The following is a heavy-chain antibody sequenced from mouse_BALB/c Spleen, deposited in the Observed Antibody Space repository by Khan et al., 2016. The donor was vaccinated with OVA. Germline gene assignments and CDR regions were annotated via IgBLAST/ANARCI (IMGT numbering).Heavy chain of an antibody. J-gene: IGHJ3*01. D-gene: IGHD2-1*01. CDR2: INPNNGYT. V-gene: IGHV1-4*01. CDR3: VRDGDYCRKDGWFAY. Sequence: VQLQESGAELARPAASLKMSCKTSGYTFTSYTIHWIKLRPGQGLEWIRYINPNNGYTNYNQKFKDKATLTADKSSTTVYMQLSSLTSDDSAMYNCVRDGDYCRKDGWFAYWGQGTLVTVSA. CDR1: GYTFTSYT.